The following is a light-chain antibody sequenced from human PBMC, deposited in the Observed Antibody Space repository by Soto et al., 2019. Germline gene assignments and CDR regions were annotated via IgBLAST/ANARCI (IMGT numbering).Light chain of an antibody. CDR1: SSNSGAGYD. CDR2: GND. J-gene: IGLJ3*02. CDR3: QSYDSRLSGSV. Sequence: QLVLTQPPSVSGAPGQRVTISCTGSSSNSGAGYDVHWYQQLPGTAPNLLIYGNDNRPSGVPDRFSGSKSGTSASLAITGLQAEDEADYYCQSYDSRLSGSVFGGGTKVTVL. V-gene: IGLV1-40*01.